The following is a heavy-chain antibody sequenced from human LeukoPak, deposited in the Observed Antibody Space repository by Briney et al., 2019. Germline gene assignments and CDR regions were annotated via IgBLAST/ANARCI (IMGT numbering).Heavy chain of an antibody. Sequence: GGSLRLSCAASGSSFSKYAMHWVRQAPGKGLEWVAVISFDETKKYYADSVKGRFTISRDNSNNTLFLQMNSPKTEDTAVYFCARMKVIKGASLDYWGQGSLVTVSS. CDR2: ISFDETKK. CDR1: GSSFSKYA. J-gene: IGHJ4*02. V-gene: IGHV3-30-3*01. D-gene: IGHD2/OR15-2a*01. CDR3: ARMKVIKGASLDY.